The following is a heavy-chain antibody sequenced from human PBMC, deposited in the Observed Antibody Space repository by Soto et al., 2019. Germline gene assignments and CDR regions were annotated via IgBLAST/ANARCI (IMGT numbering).Heavy chain of an antibody. Sequence: QVTLKESGPVLVKPTETLTLRCTVSGLSITDSEMGVSWIRQPPGQPLEWLAHIDSSGEKAYRTFLKSRLAISKDTSKSQIVLTMTNMDPADTATYYCARRNLAVAVRPWFDPWGQGIPVTVSS. CDR2: IDSSGEK. V-gene: IGHV2-26*01. CDR1: GLSITDSEMG. J-gene: IGHJ5*02. D-gene: IGHD6-19*01. CDR3: ARRNLAVAVRPWFDP.